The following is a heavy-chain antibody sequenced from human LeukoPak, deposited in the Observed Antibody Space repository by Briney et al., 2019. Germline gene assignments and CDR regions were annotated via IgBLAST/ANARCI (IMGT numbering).Heavy chain of an antibody. D-gene: IGHD3-10*01. J-gene: IGHJ5*02. Sequence: ASVKVSCKASGYTFTSYDINWVRQATGQGLEWMGWMNPNSGNTGYAQKFQGRVTMTRNTSISTAYMELSSLRSEDTAVYYCAILGSFGEWEYNWFDPWGQGTLVTVSS. CDR3: AILGSFGEWEYNWFDP. CDR2: MNPNSGNT. CDR1: GYTFTSYD. V-gene: IGHV1-8*01.